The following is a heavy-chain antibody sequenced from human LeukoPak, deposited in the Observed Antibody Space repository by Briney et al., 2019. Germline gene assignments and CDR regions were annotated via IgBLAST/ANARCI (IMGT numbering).Heavy chain of an antibody. CDR2: IYYGGNT. D-gene: IGHD3-16*01. CDR3: ARHRGGLPELNWYLDL. CDR1: GDSISSGSYS. J-gene: IGHJ2*01. Sequence: ASETLSLTCTASGDSISSGSYSWDWIRQPPGKGLEWIGSIYYGGNTYHNPSLKSRVTISVDTSKNQFSLKLSSVTAADTAVYYCARHRGGLPELNWYLDLWGRGTLVTVSS. V-gene: IGHV4-39*01.